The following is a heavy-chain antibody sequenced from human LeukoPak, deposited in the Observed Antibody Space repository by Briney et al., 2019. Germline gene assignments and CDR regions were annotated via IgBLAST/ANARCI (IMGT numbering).Heavy chain of an antibody. D-gene: IGHD6-13*01. CDR3: ARDRLEGQQRILFDY. V-gene: IGHV3-48*03. J-gene: IGHJ4*02. CDR2: ISSSGSTI. Sequence: GGSLRLSCAASGFTFSSYEMNWVRQAPGKGLEGVSYISSSGSTIYYADSVKGRFTISRDNAKNSLYLQMNSLRAEDTAVYYCARDRLEGQQRILFDYWGQGTLVTVSS. CDR1: GFTFSSYE.